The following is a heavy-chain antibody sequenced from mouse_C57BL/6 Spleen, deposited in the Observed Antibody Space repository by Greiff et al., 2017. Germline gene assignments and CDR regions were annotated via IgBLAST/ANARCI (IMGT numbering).Heavy chain of an antibody. V-gene: IGHV1-64*01. CDR3: ARVTGTSDY. CDR1: GYTFTSYW. CDR2: IHPNSGST. J-gene: IGHJ2*01. Sequence: QVQLQQPGAELVKAGASVKLSCKASGYTFTSYWMHWVKQRPGQGLEWIGMIHPNSGSTNYNEKFKSKATLTVDKSSSTAYMQLSSLTSEDSAVYYCARVTGTSDYWGQGTTLTVSS. D-gene: IGHD4-1*01.